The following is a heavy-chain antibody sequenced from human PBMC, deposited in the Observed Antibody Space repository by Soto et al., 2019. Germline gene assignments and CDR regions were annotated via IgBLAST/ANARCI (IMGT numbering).Heavy chain of an antibody. D-gene: IGHD1-20*01. Sequence: QVQLRESGPGLVKASETLSLTCTVSVDSISPYYWSWIRRPAGKGLEWIGRIDASGNTNYNPSLKSRVTMSADTSKKQFSLKLTSVTAADTAVYYCARYSNNWFQTEGMDVWGQGTTVTVSS. J-gene: IGHJ6*02. CDR1: VDSISPYY. CDR3: ARYSNNWFQTEGMDV. V-gene: IGHV4-4*07. CDR2: IDASGNT.